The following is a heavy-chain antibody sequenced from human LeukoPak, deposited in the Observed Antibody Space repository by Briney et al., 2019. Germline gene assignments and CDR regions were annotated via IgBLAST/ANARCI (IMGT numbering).Heavy chain of an antibody. V-gene: IGHV3-11*04. D-gene: IGHD2-2*03. Sequence: TTGGSLRLSCAASGFTFSDYYMSWIRQAPGKGLEWVSYISSSGSTIYYADSVKGRFTISRDNAKNSLYLQMNSLRAEDTAVYYCARVDIVVVPAVMGAYYYYYMDVWGKGTTVTVSS. CDR3: ARVDIVVVPAVMGAYYYYYMDV. CDR2: ISSSGSTI. J-gene: IGHJ6*03. CDR1: GFTFSDYY.